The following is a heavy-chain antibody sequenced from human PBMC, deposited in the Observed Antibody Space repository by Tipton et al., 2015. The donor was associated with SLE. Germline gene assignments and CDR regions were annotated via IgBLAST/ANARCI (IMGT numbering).Heavy chain of an antibody. CDR2: IYYGGTP. CDR3: ARDEYRYDTTGYHLLGHFDF. CDR1: GGSISTYY. J-gene: IGHJ4*02. V-gene: IGHV4-59*12. D-gene: IGHD3-22*01. Sequence: TLSLTCTVSGGSISTYYWSWIRQPPGKGLEWIGNIYYGGTPHYNPSLKSRVTISLDPTKNQFSLKLSSVTAADTAVYYCARDEYRYDTTGYHLLGHFDFWGQGTLVTVSS.